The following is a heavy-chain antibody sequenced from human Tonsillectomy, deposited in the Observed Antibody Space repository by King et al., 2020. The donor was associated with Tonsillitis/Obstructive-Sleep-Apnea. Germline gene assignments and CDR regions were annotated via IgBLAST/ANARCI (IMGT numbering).Heavy chain of an antibody. V-gene: IGHV3-23*04. CDR3: AKDHRGGRYCSGNSCPTFGMDV. J-gene: IGHJ6*02. CDR2: ISGSGNST. Sequence: VQLVESGGGLVQPGGFLRLSCAASGFTFSTYGMSWVRQAPGTGPEWVSVISGSGNSTYYSDSVKGRFTISRDNSKNTLYLQMNSLRTEDTAVYYCAKDHRGGRYCSGNSCPTFGMDVWGQGTTVTVSS. D-gene: IGHD2-15*01. CDR1: GFTFSTYG.